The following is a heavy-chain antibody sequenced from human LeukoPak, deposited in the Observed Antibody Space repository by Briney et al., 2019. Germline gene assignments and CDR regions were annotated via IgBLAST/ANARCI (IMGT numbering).Heavy chain of an antibody. CDR3: ARARQTYYYGSGSYQHYYYYYMDV. Sequence: GGSLRLSCAASGFTFSSYSMNWVRQAPGKGLEWISYISISSSIIYYADSVKGRFTISRDNAKNSLYLQMNSLRAEDTAVYYCARARQTYYYGSGSYQHYYYYYMDVWGKGTTVTISS. CDR1: GFTFSSYS. V-gene: IGHV3-48*01. D-gene: IGHD3-10*01. J-gene: IGHJ6*03. CDR2: ISISSSII.